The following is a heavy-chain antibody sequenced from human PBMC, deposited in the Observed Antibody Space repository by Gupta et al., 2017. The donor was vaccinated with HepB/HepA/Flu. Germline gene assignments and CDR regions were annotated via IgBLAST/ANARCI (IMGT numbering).Heavy chain of an antibody. J-gene: IGHJ4*02. D-gene: IGHD3-3*01. CDR2: INPNSGGT. Sequence: QVQLVQSGAEVKKPGASVKVSCKASGYTFTGYYMHWVRQAPGQGLEWMGWINPNSGGTNYAQKFQARVTMTGDPSNSTAYRELSRLRSDDTAVYYCARDDFWSEVKNWNDGGGGDYWGQGTLVTVSS. V-gene: IGHV1-2*02. CDR3: ARDDFWSEVKNWNDGGGGDY. CDR1: GYTFTGYY.